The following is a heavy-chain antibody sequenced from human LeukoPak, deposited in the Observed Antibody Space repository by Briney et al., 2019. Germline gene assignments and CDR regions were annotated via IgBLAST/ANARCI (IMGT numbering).Heavy chain of an antibody. D-gene: IGHD3-10*01. CDR1: GYSFTSYW. Sequence: GESLKISCKGSGYSFTSYWIGWVRQMPGKALEWMGIIYPGSATSYSPSFQGQVTISADKSISTAYLQWSSLKASDTAMYYCARHAPSPMVRGVIPRNWCYYYMDVWGKGTTVTISS. J-gene: IGHJ6*03. V-gene: IGHV5-51*01. CDR3: ARHAPSPMVRGVIPRNWCYYYMDV. CDR2: IYPGSAT.